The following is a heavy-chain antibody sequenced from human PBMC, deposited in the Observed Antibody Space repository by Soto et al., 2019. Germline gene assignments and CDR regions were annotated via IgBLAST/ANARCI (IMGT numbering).Heavy chain of an antibody. V-gene: IGHV3-72*01. J-gene: IGHJ4*02. CDR3: TRVDFYGSGANDY. D-gene: IGHD3-10*01. Sequence: EVQLVESGGGLVQPGGSLRLSCAASGFIFSDYYIDWVRQAPGKGLEWVGRSKNKANNDTTEYAASVKGRFNISRDESKNSLYLQMNSLKTEDTAVYYCTRVDFYGSGANDYWAPGILVTVSS. CDR2: SKNKANNDTT. CDR1: GFIFSDYY.